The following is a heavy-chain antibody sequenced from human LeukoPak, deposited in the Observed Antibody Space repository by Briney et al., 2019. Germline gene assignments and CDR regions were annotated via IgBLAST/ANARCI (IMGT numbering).Heavy chain of an antibody. CDR1: GFTFSAYA. CDR2: ILYDGTNK. CDR3: ARDLRWFGATHLYYFDY. J-gene: IGHJ4*02. V-gene: IGHV3-30-3*01. Sequence: PGGSLRLSCAASGFTFSAYAMHWVRQAPGKGLEWVAVILYDGTNKYYADSVKGRFTISRDNAKNSLYLQMNSLRAEDTAVYYCARDLRWFGATHLYYFDYWGQGTLVTVSS. D-gene: IGHD3-10*01.